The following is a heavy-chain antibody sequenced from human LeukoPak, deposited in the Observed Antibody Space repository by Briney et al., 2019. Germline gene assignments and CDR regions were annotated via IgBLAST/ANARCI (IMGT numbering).Heavy chain of an antibody. J-gene: IGHJ4*02. CDR1: GYTFTGYY. Sequence: ASVTVSCKASGYTFTGYYMHWVRQAPGQGLEWMGWINPNSGGTNYAQKFQGRVTMTRDTSISTAYMELSRLRSDDTAVYYCARDAVGATLVDYWGQGTLVTVSS. D-gene: IGHD1-26*01. CDR2: INPNSGGT. V-gene: IGHV1-2*02. CDR3: ARDAVGATLVDY.